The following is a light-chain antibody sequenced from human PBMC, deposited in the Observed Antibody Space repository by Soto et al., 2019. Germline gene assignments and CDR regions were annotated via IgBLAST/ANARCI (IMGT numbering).Light chain of an antibody. CDR1: QSIGTS. CDR2: KAS. Sequence: GDRVPITCRASQSIGTSLAWYQQKPGKAPDVLIYKASTLETGVPSRFSGSGSGTEFTLTITSLQPDDFATYYCQQYKSYPVTFGGGTKVEIK. J-gene: IGKJ4*01. CDR3: QQYKSYPVT. V-gene: IGKV1-5*03.